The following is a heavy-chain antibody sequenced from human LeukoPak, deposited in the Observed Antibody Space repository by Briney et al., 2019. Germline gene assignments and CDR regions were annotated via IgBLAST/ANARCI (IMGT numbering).Heavy chain of an antibody. V-gene: IGHV4-39*01. CDR3: ARRYHYDSGGYFNY. CDR2: IYDSGST. D-gene: IGHD3-22*01. Sequence: SETLSLTCTVSGGSISSNGFYWGWIRQPPGKGLEWIVSIYDSGSTYYNPSLKSRVTISVDTSKNQFSLKLTSVTAADTAVYYCARRYHYDSGGYFNYWGQGALVTVSS. J-gene: IGHJ4*02. CDR1: GGSISSNGFY.